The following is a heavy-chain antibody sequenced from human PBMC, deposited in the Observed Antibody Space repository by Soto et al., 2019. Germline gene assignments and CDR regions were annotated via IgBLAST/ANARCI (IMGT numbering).Heavy chain of an antibody. J-gene: IGHJ5*02. D-gene: IGHD2-15*01. CDR3: ARASGCSGGSCAFDP. CDR1: GGSISRYY. CDR2: IYYSGST. Sequence: SSETLSLTCTVSGGSISRYYWSWIRQPPGRGLEWIGYIYYSGSTNYNPSLKSRVTISVDTSKNQFSLKLSSVTAADTAVYYCARASGCSGGSCAFDPWGQGTLVTVSS. V-gene: IGHV4-59*01.